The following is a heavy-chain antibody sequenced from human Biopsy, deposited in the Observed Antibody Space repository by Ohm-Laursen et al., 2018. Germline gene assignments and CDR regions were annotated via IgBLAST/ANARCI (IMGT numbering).Heavy chain of an antibody. CDR2: IYSGGNT. Sequence: SDTLSLTCTLSGYSIIPSGPENWSWIRQPPGQGLQYIGFIYSGGNTNYNPSLRSQVTMSVDTSKNQFSLRLNSVTAADTAVYYCARGMRTTGWPYFDYWGQGILVTVSS. CDR3: ARGMRTTGWPYFDY. J-gene: IGHJ4*02. D-gene: IGHD2/OR15-2a*01. CDR1: GYSIIPSGPEN. V-gene: IGHV4-61*01.